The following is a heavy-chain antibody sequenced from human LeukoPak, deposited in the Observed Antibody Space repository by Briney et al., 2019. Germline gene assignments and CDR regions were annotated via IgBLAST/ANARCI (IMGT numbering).Heavy chain of an antibody. CDR2: IKQDGSEK. CDR3: ARDLTAAAAGDY. CDR1: GFTFSSYW. D-gene: IGHD6-13*01. J-gene: IGHJ4*02. Sequence: PGGSLRLSCAASGFTFSSYWVSWVRQAPGKGLEWVANIKQDGSEKYYVDSVKGRFTISRDNAKNSLYLQMNSLRAEDTAVYYCARDLTAAAAGDYWGQGTLVTVSS. V-gene: IGHV3-7*01.